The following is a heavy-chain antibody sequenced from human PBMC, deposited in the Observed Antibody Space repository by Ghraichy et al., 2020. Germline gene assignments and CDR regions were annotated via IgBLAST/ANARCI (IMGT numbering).Heavy chain of an antibody. CDR2: IYYSGST. D-gene: IGHD3-16*01. CDR3: ARQYKEVWGGDYYGMDV. J-gene: IGHJ6*02. Sequence: SETLSLTCTVSGGSISSSSYYWGWIRQPPGKGLEWIGSIYYSGSTYYNPSLKSRVTISVDTSKNQFSLKLSSVTAADTAVYYCARQYKEVWGGDYYGMDVWGQGTTVTVSS. V-gene: IGHV4-39*01. CDR1: GGSISSSSYY.